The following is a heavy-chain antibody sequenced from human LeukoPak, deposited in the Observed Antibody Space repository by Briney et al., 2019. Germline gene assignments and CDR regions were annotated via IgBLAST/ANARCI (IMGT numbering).Heavy chain of an antibody. CDR2: ISASGGDT. J-gene: IGHJ5*02. Sequence: PGGSLRLSCAASGCSFSTYSFSWVRQPPGKGLEWVSGISASGGDTFYADAVKGRFTISRDNSKNTLSLQMNSLRVEDTAIYYCAKDVRRCSGGCTWGQGTLVSVSS. CDR3: AKDVRRCSGGCT. V-gene: IGHV3-23*01. D-gene: IGHD2-15*01. CDR1: GCSFSTYS.